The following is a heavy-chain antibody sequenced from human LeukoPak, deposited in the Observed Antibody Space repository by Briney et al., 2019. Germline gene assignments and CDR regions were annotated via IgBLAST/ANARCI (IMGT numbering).Heavy chain of an antibody. CDR1: GGSFSGYY. D-gene: IGHD5-18*01. J-gene: IGHJ5*02. V-gene: IGHV4-34*01. Sequence: SETLSLTCAVYGGSFSGYYWSWIRQPPGKGLEWVGEINHSGSTNYNPSLKSRVTISVDTSKNQFSLKLSSVTAADTAVYYCARGGESYGLFDPWGQGTLVTVSS. CDR2: INHSGST. CDR3: ARGGESYGLFDP.